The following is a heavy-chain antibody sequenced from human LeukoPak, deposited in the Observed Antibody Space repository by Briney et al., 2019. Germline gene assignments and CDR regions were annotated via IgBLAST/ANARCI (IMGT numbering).Heavy chain of an antibody. D-gene: IGHD3-22*01. CDR3: ARVLSGSWDWFDP. Sequence: PGGSLRLSCAASGFTFSNYWMHWVRHAPGKGLVWVSRINTDGSRITYADSVKGRFTISRDNAMNTVYLQMNSLRAEDTAVYYCARVLSGSWDWFDPWGQGTPVTVSS. CDR2: INTDGSRI. CDR1: GFTFSNYW. J-gene: IGHJ5*02. V-gene: IGHV3-74*01.